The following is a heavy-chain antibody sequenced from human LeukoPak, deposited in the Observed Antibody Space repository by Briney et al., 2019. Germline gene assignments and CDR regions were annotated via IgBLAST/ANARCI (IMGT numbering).Heavy chain of an antibody. V-gene: IGHV1-18*01. D-gene: IGHD6-6*01. J-gene: IGHJ6*03. CDR1: GYTFTSYG. CDR3: ARDWGAARSYYYYMDV. Sequence: ASVKVSCKASGYTFTSYGISWVRQAPGQGLEWMGWISAYNGNKNYAQKLQGRVTMTTDTSTSTAHMELRSLRSDDTAVYYCARDWGAARSYYYYMDVWGKGTTATVSS. CDR2: ISAYNGNK.